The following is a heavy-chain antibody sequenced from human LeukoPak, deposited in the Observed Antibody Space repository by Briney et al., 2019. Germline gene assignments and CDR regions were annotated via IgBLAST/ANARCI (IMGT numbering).Heavy chain of an antibody. Sequence: ASVKVSCKASGGTFSIYAISWVRQAPGQGLEWMGGTIPIFGTANYAQKFQGRVTITADESTSTGYMELSSLRSDDTAVYYCAREQYYYDSSGYYYSSNWYFDLWGRGTLVTVSS. D-gene: IGHD3-22*01. CDR2: TIPIFGTA. V-gene: IGHV1-69*13. CDR1: GGTFSIYA. CDR3: AREQYYYDSSGYYYSSNWYFDL. J-gene: IGHJ2*01.